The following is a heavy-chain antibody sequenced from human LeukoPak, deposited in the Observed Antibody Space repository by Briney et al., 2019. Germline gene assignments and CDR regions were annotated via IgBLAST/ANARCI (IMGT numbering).Heavy chain of an antibody. CDR3: AKGASVWFYFFDY. CDR1: GFTFSSYA. J-gene: IGHJ4*02. CDR2: ISGSGSST. D-gene: IGHD6-19*01. V-gene: IGHV3-23*01. Sequence: PGGSLRLSCTASGFTFSSYAMNWVRQAPGEGLEWVSTISGSGSSTYYADSVKGRFTISRDNSKNTLYLQMNSLRVEDTAVYYCAKGASVWFYFFDYRGQGTLVTVSS.